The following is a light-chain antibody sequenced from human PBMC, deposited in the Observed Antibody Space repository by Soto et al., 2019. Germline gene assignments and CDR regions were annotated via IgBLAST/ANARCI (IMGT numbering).Light chain of an antibody. J-gene: IGKJ5*01. Sequence: ENVLTQSPGTLSLSPGERATLSCRASQSVSSSYLAWYQQKPGQAPRLLIYGASSRATGIPDRFSGSGSGTDFTLTISRLEPEDFAVYYCQQYGSSLYFGQGTRLEIK. CDR3: QQYGSSLY. V-gene: IGKV3-20*01. CDR1: QSVSSSY. CDR2: GAS.